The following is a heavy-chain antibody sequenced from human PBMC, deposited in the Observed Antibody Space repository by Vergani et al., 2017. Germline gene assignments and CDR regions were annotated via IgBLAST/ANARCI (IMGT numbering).Heavy chain of an antibody. D-gene: IGHD3-9*01. CDR1: GGSISSYY. Sequence: QVQLQASGPGRVKPSQTLSLTCTVSGGSISSYYWSWIRQPPGKGLEWIGYIYYSGSTNYNPSLKSRVTISVDTSKNQFSLKLSSVTAADTAVYYCAGKTSAYDILTGYYHTHPFDYWGQGTLVTVSS. CDR3: AGKTSAYDILTGYYHTHPFDY. V-gene: IGHV4-59*01. J-gene: IGHJ4*02. CDR2: IYYSGST.